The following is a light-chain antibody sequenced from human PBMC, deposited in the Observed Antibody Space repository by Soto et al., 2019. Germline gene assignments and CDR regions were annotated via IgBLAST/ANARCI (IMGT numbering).Light chain of an antibody. CDR3: QQYAGSPRT. Sequence: EIVLTQSPAPISVSPGKIVTLSCRARQSVGSNLAWYQQKPGQAPRLLIYSASRRATGIPDRFTGSGSGTDFTLTINRVEPEDFAVYFCQQYAGSPRTFGQGTKVDI. CDR1: QSVGSN. CDR2: SAS. J-gene: IGKJ1*01. V-gene: IGKV3-20*01.